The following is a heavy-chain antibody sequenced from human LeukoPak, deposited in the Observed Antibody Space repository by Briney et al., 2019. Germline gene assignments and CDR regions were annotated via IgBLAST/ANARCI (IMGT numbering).Heavy chain of an antibody. V-gene: IGHV3-21*01. CDR2: ISSSSSYI. CDR1: GFTFSSYS. CDR3: ARDLSGVTGYTYGRGIDY. J-gene: IGHJ4*02. Sequence: GGSLRLSCAASGFTFSSYSMNWVRQAPGKGLEWVSSISSSSSYIYYAESVKGRFTISRDNAKNSLYLQMNSLRAEDTAVYYCARDLSGVTGYTYGRGIDYWGQGTLVTVSS. D-gene: IGHD5-18*01.